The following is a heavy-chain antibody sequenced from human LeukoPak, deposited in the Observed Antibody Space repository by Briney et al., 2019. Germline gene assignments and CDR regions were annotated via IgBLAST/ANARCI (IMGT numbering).Heavy chain of an antibody. J-gene: IGHJ4*02. CDR3: ARQYDFWSGYPPGY. V-gene: IGHV4-39*01. Sequence: SETXSLTCTVSGGSISSSRYYWGWVRQPPGTGMEWIGSIYYSGSTYYNPSLKSRITISVDKSKNQFTLKLSSVTAPDTAVYYCARQYDFWSGYPPGYWGQGTLVTVSS. CDR1: GGSISSSRYY. D-gene: IGHD3-3*01. CDR2: IYYSGST.